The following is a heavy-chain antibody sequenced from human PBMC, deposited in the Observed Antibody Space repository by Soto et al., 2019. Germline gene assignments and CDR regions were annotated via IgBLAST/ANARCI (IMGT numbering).Heavy chain of an antibody. J-gene: IGHJ6*03. D-gene: IGHD6-6*01. V-gene: IGHV1-8*01. CDR2: MNPNSGNT. Sequence: GVSVKVSCKASGYTFTSYDINWVRQATGQGLEWMGWMNPNSGNTGYAQKFQGRVTMTRNTSISTAYMELSSLRSEDTAVYYCARGSIAARPYYYYYMDVWGKGTTVTVSS. CDR1: GYTFTSYD. CDR3: ARGSIAARPYYYYYMDV.